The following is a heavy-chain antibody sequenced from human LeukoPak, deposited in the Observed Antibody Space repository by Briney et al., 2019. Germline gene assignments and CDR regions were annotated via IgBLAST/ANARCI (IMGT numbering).Heavy chain of an antibody. CDR3: ARANVDTATDDAFDI. CDR1: GYTFTSYG. Sequence: GASVKVSCKASGYTFTSYGISWVRQAPGQGLEWMGWISAYNGNTNYAQKLQGRVTMTTDTSTTTAYMELRSLRSDDTAVYYCARANVDTATDDAFDIWGQGTVVTVSS. CDR2: ISAYNGNT. J-gene: IGHJ3*02. D-gene: IGHD5-18*01. V-gene: IGHV1-18*01.